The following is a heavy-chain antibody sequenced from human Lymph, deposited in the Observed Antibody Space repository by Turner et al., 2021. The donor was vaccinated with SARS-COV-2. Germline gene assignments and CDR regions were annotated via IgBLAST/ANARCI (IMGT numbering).Heavy chain of an antibody. Sequence: QVQMQESGSGLVKPSQTLSLTCPVSGCSISSGDYYWGWIRQPRGKGLEWFRYNYYSGCTFNNPSRKSRVTISVDTSKNPFSLKLSSVTAADTAVYYCARVVVLLRAYFDYWGQGTLVTVSS. CDR1: GCSISSGDYY. V-gene: IGHV4-30-4*01. D-gene: IGHD2-8*01. CDR3: ARVVVLLRAYFDY. CDR2: NYYSGCT. J-gene: IGHJ4*02.